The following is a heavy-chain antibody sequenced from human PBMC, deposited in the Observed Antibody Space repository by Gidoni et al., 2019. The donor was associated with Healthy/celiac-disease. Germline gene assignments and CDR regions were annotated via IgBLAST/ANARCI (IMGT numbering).Heavy chain of an antibody. V-gene: IGHV3-23*01. Sequence: EVQLLESGGGLVQPGGSLRLSCAASGFTFSSYAISWVRQAPGKGLEWVSAISGSGGITYYADSVKGRFTISRDNSKNTLYLQMNSLRAEDTAVYYCAKRFLEWLLMSENFDYWGQGTLVTVSS. CDR3: AKRFLEWLLMSENFDY. CDR1: GFTFSSYA. D-gene: IGHD3-3*01. CDR2: ISGSGGIT. J-gene: IGHJ4*02.